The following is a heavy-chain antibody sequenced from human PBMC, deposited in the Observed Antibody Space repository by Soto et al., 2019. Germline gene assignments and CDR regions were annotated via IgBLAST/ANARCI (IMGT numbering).Heavy chain of an antibody. D-gene: IGHD3-3*01. CDR3: ARYGFHVLRFLEWPPLGRENYYYGMDV. Sequence: SETLSLTCTVSGGSIRSGGYYWSWIRQHPGKGLEWIGYIYYSGSTYYNPSLKSRVTISVDTSKNQFSLKLSSVTAADTAVYYCARYGFHVLRFLEWPPLGRENYYYGMDVWGQGTTVTVSS. V-gene: IGHV4-31*03. J-gene: IGHJ6*02. CDR2: IYYSGST. CDR1: GGSIRSGGYY.